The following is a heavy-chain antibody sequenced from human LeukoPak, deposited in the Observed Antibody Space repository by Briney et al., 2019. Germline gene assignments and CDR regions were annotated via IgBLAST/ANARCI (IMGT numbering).Heavy chain of an antibody. CDR2: ASGTVGST. D-gene: IGHD2-2*03. V-gene: IGHV3-23*01. CDR1: GFTFNTYA. Sequence: GGSLRLSCAASGFTFNTYAMTWVRQAPGKGLEWVSSASGTVGSTYYADSVKGRFTISRDNSMNTVYLQLNSLRVEDTAVYYCVRDSGYCTTPSCYDAGGWFDPWGQGTLVTVSS. CDR3: VRDSGYCTTPSCYDAGGWFDP. J-gene: IGHJ5*02.